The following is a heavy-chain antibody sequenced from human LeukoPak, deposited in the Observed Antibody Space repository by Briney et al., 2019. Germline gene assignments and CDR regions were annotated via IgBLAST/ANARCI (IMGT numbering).Heavy chain of an antibody. J-gene: IGHJ4*02. Sequence: GRSLRLSCAASGFTFSSYGMHWVRQAPGKGLEWVAVIWYDGSNKYYADSVKGRFTISRDNSKNTLYLQMDSLKTEDTALYYCAKGSLIAASGTLFDFWGQGTRVTVSS. CDR3: AKGSLIAASGTLFDF. CDR2: IWYDGSNK. V-gene: IGHV3-33*06. CDR1: GFTFSSYG. D-gene: IGHD6-13*01.